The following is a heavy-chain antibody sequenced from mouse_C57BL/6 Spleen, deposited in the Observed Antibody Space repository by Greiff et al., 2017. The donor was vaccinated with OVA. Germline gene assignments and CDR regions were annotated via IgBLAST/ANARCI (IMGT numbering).Heavy chain of an antibody. D-gene: IGHD1-1*01. CDR2: IYPRDGST. CDR1: GYTFTDHT. Sequence: LQLQQSDAELVKPGASVKISCKVSGYTFTDHTIHWMKQRPEQGLEWIGYIYPRDGSTKYNEKFKGKATLTADKSSSTAYMQLNSLTSEDSAVYFCARPDYYGSSYFDYWGQGTTLTVSS. V-gene: IGHV1-78*01. J-gene: IGHJ2*01. CDR3: ARPDYYGSSYFDY.